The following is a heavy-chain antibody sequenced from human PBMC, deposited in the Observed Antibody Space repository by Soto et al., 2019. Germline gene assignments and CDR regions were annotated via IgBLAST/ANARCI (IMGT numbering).Heavy chain of an antibody. CDR3: ARACSSNSCYDVFDY. CDR2: IYTSGST. J-gene: IGHJ4*02. Sequence: PSETLSLTCTVSGGSISSYYWSWIRQPAGKGLEWIGRIYTSGSTNYNPSLKSRVTMSVDTSKNQFSLKLSSVTAADTAVYYCARACSSNSCYDVFDYWDLGTLVTVS. D-gene: IGHD2-2*01. CDR1: GGSISSYY. V-gene: IGHV4-4*07.